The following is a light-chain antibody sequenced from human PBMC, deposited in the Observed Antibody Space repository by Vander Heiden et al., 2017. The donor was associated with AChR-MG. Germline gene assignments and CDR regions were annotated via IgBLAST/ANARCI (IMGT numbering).Light chain of an antibody. CDR2: EGF. CDR1: QSLSSS. V-gene: IGKV1-5*03. CDR3: DHYDGFGMHT. Sequence: DIEMTQSPSTLPASLGDRATITCRANQSLSSSLAKYQLKSGHAPKWVIYEGFSLESGVPSRFSGSGAGTDFTVTISRLQPDKLATLKCDHYDGFGMHTFGQGTKVEIK. J-gene: IGKJ2*01.